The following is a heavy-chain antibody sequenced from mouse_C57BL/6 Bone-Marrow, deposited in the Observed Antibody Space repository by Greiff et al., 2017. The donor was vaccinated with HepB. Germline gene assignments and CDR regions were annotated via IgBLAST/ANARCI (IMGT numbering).Heavy chain of an antibody. CDR2: ISYSGST. Sequence: EVKLQESGPGMVKPSQSLSLTCTVTGYSITSGYDWHWIRHFPGNKLEWMGYISYSGSTNYNPSLKSRISITHDTSKNHFFLKLNSVTTEDTATYYCAREGDYYGSREYFDVWGTGTTVTVSS. CDR1: GYSITSGYD. V-gene: IGHV3-1*01. J-gene: IGHJ1*03. D-gene: IGHD1-1*01. CDR3: AREGDYYGSREYFDV.